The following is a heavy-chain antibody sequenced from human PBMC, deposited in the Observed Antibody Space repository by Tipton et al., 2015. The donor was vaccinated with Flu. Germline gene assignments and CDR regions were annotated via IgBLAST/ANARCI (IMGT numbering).Heavy chain of an antibody. J-gene: IGHJ6*02. CDR1: GGTFSSYA. CDR3: ARVDCSGGSCYSEMLGWGYYYYGMDV. V-gene: IGHV1-69*01. CDR2: IIPIFGTA. Sequence: QVQLVQSGAEVKKPGSSVKVSCKASGGTFSSYAISWVRQAPGQGLEWMGGIIPIFGTANYAQKFQGRVTITADESTSTAYMELSSLRSEDTAVYYCARVDCSGGSCYSEMLGWGYYYYGMDVWGQGTTVTVSS. D-gene: IGHD2-15*01.